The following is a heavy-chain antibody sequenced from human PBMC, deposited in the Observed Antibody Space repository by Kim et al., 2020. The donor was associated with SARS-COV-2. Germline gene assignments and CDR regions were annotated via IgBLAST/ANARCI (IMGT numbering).Heavy chain of an antibody. J-gene: IGHJ4*02. CDR1: GFTFSSYS. CDR2: ISSSSSYI. Sequence: GGSLRLSCAASGFTFSSYSMNWVRQAPGKGLEWVSSISSSSSYIYYADSVKGRFTISRDNAKNSLYLQMNSLRAEDTAVYYCARGGPIVGAMGSGDYWGQGTLVTVSS. CDR3: ARGGPIVGAMGSGDY. V-gene: IGHV3-21*01. D-gene: IGHD1-26*01.